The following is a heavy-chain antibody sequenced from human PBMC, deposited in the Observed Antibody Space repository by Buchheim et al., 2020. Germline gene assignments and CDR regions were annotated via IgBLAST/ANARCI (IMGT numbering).Heavy chain of an antibody. CDR3: ARTYYYDSSGYYYYYYGMDV. Sequence: QVQLQQWGAGLLKPSETLSLTCAVYGGSFSGYYWSWLRQPPGKGLEWIREINHSGSTNYNPSLKSRVTISVDTSKNQFSLKLSSVTAADTAVYYCARTYYYDSSGYYYYYYGMDVWGQGTT. V-gene: IGHV4-34*01. CDR1: GGSFSGYY. J-gene: IGHJ6*02. CDR2: INHSGST. D-gene: IGHD3-22*01.